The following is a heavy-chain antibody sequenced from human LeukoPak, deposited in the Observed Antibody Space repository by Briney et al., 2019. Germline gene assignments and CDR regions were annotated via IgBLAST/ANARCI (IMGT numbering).Heavy chain of an antibody. V-gene: IGHV1-2*02. CDR1: GYTFTGYY. CDR2: INPNSGGT. CDR3: ARVRPLGGWNSHHDAFDI. Sequence: ASVKVSCKASGYTFTGYYMHWVRQAPGQGLEWMGWINPNSGGTNYAQKFQGRVTMTRDTSISTAYMELSRLRSDDTAVYYCARVRPLGGWNSHHDAFDIWGQGTMVTVSS. J-gene: IGHJ3*02. D-gene: IGHD1-7*01.